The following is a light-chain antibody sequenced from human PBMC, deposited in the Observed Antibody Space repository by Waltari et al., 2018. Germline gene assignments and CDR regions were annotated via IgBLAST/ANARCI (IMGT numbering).Light chain of an antibody. J-gene: IGLJ3*02. CDR1: TSDVGAYNY. CDR3: CSFAGTYTWV. Sequence: SALTQPRSVSGSPGQSVTISCTGTTSDVGAYNYVPWYQHHPGKAPKLMIFDVTQRPSGVPDRFSGSKSANTASLTISGLQAEDEADYYCCSFAGTYTWVFGGGTKVTVL. CDR2: DVT. V-gene: IGLV2-11*01.